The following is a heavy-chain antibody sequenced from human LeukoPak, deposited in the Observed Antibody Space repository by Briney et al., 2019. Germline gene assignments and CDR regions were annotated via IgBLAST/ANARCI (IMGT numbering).Heavy chain of an antibody. Sequence: PPETLSLTCTVSGGTISRYYWSWIRQPPGKGLEWIAYIDYIGSTNYNPSLKSRLTISLDASKNQFSLKLSSVTAADTAVYYCTRDRRRDLLHAFDIWGQGTMVTVSS. CDR3: TRDRRRDLLHAFDI. V-gene: IGHV4-59*01. D-gene: IGHD1-26*01. CDR2: IDYIGST. J-gene: IGHJ3*02. CDR1: GGTISRYY.